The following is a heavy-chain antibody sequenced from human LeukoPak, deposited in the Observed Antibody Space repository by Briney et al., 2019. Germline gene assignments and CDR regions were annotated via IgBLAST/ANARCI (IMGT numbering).Heavy chain of an antibody. CDR2: IYYSGTT. D-gene: IGHD2-2*01. Sequence: SETLSLTCTVSGGSINTYYWYWIRQPPGKGLEWIGYIYYSGTTKYSTPLKSRVTLSLDTPKNQIFLRLTSVTAADTAVYYCAIGGRSSTDPFEYWGQGTLVTVSS. J-gene: IGHJ4*02. CDR3: AIGGRSSTDPFEY. V-gene: IGHV4-59*08. CDR1: GGSINTYY.